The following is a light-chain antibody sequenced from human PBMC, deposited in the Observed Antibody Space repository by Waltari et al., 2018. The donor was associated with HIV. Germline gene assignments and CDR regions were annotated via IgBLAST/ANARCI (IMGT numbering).Light chain of an antibody. V-gene: IGKV1-8*01. CDR2: GAS. CDR3: QQYYNHPYT. Sequence: ALRMTQSPSSFSASTGDRVTITCRASQPVTSYLAWYQQKPGKAPKLLIYGASTLQSGVPSRFSGSGSGTDFTLTISCLQSEDFATYYCQQYYNHPYTFAQGTEVEIK. J-gene: IGKJ2*01. CDR1: QPVTSY.